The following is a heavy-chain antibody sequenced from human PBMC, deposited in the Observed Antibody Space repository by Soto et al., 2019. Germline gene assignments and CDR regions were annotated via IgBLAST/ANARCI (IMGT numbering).Heavy chain of an antibody. D-gene: IGHD4-17*01. V-gene: IGHV5-51*01. Sequence: GESLKISCEGSGYTFTYYWIGWVRQMPGKGLEWMGVTYPFDSDTRYSPSFQGRVTISAVQSTNTAYLELSRLQASDTAIYYCGRHYGVATTGIDYWGQGTLVTVSS. J-gene: IGHJ4*01. CDR1: GYTFTYYW. CDR3: GRHYGVATTGIDY. CDR2: TYPFDSDT.